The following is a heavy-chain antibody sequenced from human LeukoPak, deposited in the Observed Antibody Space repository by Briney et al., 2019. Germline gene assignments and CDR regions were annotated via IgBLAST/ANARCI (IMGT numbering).Heavy chain of an antibody. V-gene: IGHV3-30*02. CDR2: IHHDGSNK. J-gene: IGHJ3*02. CDR1: GFTFSSYG. CDR3: ARAGYGDYNKDAFDI. D-gene: IGHD4-17*01. Sequence: GGSLRLSCAASGFTFSSYGMHWVRQAPGKGLDWVAFIHHDGSNKYYADSVRGRFTISRDNAKNSLYLQMNSLRAEDTAVYYCARAGYGDYNKDAFDIWGQGTMVTVSS.